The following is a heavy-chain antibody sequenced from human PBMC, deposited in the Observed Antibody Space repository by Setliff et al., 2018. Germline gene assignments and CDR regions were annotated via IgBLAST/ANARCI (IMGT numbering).Heavy chain of an antibody. CDR2: IDPRDDFT. D-gene: IGHD1-1*01. CDR3: AIDYGPTGTPYH. CDR1: GYSFSDFY. Sequence: GASVKVSCKASGYSFSDFYMHWVRQVPGEGLEALGRIDPRDDFTVYAERFKDRLTITADTSTDTSYMEMSSLRFEDTAVYYCAIDYGPTGTPYHWGQVTPVTVSS. V-gene: IGHV1-69-2*01. J-gene: IGHJ4*02.